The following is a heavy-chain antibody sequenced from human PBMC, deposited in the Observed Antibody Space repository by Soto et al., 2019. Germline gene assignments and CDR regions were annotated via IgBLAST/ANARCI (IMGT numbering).Heavy chain of an antibody. J-gene: IGHJ4*02. D-gene: IGHD2-15*01. Sequence: SLRLSCAASGFTFSSYGMHWVRQAPGKGLEWVAVISYDGSNKYYADSVKGRFTISRDNSKNTLYLQMNSLRAEDTAVYYCARAPYCSGGRCYTFDYWGQG. CDR3: ARAPYCSGGRCYTFDY. CDR2: ISYDGSNK. CDR1: GFTFSSYG. V-gene: IGHV3-30*03.